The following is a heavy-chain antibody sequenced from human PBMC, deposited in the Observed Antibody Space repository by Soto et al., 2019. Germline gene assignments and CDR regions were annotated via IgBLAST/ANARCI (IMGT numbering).Heavy chain of an antibody. Sequence: ASVKVSCKASGYTFTGYYMHWVRQAPGQGLEWMGWINPNSGGTNYAQKFQGRVTMTRDTSISTAYMELSRLRSDDTAVYYCAREYDSSGYYNNYSYYYGMDVWGQGTTVTVSS. D-gene: IGHD3-22*01. CDR2: INPNSGGT. CDR3: AREYDSSGYYNNYSYYYGMDV. V-gene: IGHV1-2*02. J-gene: IGHJ6*02. CDR1: GYTFTGYY.